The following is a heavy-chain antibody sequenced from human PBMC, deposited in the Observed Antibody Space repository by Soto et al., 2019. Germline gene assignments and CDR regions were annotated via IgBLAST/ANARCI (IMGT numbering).Heavy chain of an antibody. CDR3: ATYGRNLWFGTPNPYFFDS. D-gene: IGHD3-10*01. Sequence: QPGGSLRLSCAASVFTFSTYWMSWVRQAPGKGLEWVANIKQDGSAKYYVDSVKGRFTISRDNANNSLFLQMNSLRAEDTAVYYCATYGRNLWFGTPNPYFFDSWGQGTLVTVSS. V-gene: IGHV3-7*01. J-gene: IGHJ4*02. CDR1: VFTFSTYW. CDR2: IKQDGSAK.